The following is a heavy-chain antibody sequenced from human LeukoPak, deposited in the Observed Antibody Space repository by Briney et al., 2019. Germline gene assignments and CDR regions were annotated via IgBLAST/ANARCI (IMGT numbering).Heavy chain of an antibody. CDR2: ISWNSGSI. Sequence: PGGSLRLSCAASGFTFDDYAMRWVRQAPGKGLEWVSGISWNSGSIGYADSVKGRFTISRDNAKNSLYLQMNSLRAEDTALYYCAKVGLRGWYFIYWGQGTLVTVSS. CDR3: AKVGLRGWYFIY. V-gene: IGHV3-9*01. J-gene: IGHJ4*02. CDR1: GFTFDDYA. D-gene: IGHD6-19*01.